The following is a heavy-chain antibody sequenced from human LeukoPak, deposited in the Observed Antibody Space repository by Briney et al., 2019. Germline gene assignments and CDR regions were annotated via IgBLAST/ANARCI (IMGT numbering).Heavy chain of an antibody. CDR2: IIPIFGTA. J-gene: IGHJ3*02. CDR3: ARDGTSYYDFWSGFDAFDI. D-gene: IGHD3-3*01. V-gene: IGHV1-69*06. CDR1: GYTFTSYA. Sequence: SVKVSCKASGYTFTSYAISWVRQAPGQGLEWMGGIIPIFGTANYAQKFQGRVTITADKSTSTAYMELSSLRSEDTAVYYCARDGTSYYDFWSGFDAFDIWGQGTMVTVSS.